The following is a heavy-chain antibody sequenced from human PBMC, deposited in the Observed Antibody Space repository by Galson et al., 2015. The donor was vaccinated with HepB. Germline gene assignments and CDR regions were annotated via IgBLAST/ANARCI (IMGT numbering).Heavy chain of an antibody. CDR3: AAGGGGRGYYGMDV. CDR1: GSIFSTYA. Sequence: SLRLSCAASGSIFSTYALHWVRQAPGKGLEWVAVISFDGSSKKYADSVKGRFTISRDNSKNTLYLQMNSLRVEDTAVYYCAAGGGGRGYYGMDVWGQGTTVTVSS. CDR2: ISFDGSSK. D-gene: IGHD5-12*01. J-gene: IGHJ6*02. V-gene: IGHV3-30-3*01.